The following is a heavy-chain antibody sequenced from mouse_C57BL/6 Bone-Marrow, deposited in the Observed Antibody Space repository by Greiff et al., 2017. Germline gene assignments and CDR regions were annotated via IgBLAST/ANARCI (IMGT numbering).Heavy chain of an antibody. CDR1: GYTFTSYW. V-gene: IGHV1-72*01. Sequence: QVQLQQSGAELVKPGASVKLSCKASGYTFTSYWMHWVKQRPGRGLEWIGRIDPNSGGTKYNEKFKSKATLTVDKPSSTAYMQLSSLTSEDSAVYYCAREAHGPLRRWFAYWGQGTLVTVSA. CDR2: IDPNSGGT. D-gene: IGHD1-1*01. J-gene: IGHJ3*01. CDR3: AREAHGPLRRWFAY.